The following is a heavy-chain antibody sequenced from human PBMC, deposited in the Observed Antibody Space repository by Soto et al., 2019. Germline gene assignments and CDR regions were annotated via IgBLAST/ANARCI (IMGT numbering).Heavy chain of an antibody. CDR1: GGTFSSYA. CDR2: IIPIFGTA. D-gene: IGHD6-13*01. CDR3: ARSLGGLAAGSLLDY. V-gene: IGHV1-69*13. J-gene: IGHJ4*02. Sequence: SVKVSCKASGGTFSSYAISWVRQAPGQGLEWMGGIIPIFGTANYAQKFQGRVTITADESTSTAYMELSSLRSEDTAVYYCARSLGGLAAGSLLDYWGQGTLVTVSS.